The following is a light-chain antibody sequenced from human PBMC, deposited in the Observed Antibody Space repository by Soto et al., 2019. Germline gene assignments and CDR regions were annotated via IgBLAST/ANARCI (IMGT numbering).Light chain of an antibody. CDR3: QEYDGAPPIT. CDR2: DAS. CDR1: QSVRSER. V-gene: IGKV3-20*01. Sequence: EIVVTQTPGTLSLSPGEGAPPSLRGRQSVRSERLAWYQQKRGQAPTLLIFDASSRASGTPERFSGSGSGTDFTLTISRLEPEDFAVYYCQEYDGAPPITFGLGTRLEIK. J-gene: IGKJ5*01.